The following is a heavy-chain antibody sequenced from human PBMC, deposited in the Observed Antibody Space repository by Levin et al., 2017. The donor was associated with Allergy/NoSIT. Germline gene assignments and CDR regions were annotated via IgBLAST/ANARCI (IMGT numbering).Heavy chain of an antibody. D-gene: IGHD6-13*01. V-gene: IGHV4-39*01. CDR3: ARRFYSALRGAFDI. CDR1: GGSMSSSSYY. CDR2: IYYSGST. J-gene: IGHJ3*02. Sequence: SQTLSLTCTVSGGSMSSSSYYWGWVRQPPGKGLEWIGSIYYSGSTYYNPSLKGRVAISVDTSENQFSLNLTSVTAADTAIYYCARRFYSALRGAFDIWGQGTMVTISS.